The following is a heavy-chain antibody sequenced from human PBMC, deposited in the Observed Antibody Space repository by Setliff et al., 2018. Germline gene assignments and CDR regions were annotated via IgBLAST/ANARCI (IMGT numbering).Heavy chain of an antibody. V-gene: IGHV4-34*01. Sequence: PSETLSLTCAVYGGSFSGYYWSWIRQPPGKGLEWIGEINHSGSTNYNPSLKSRVTMSVDTSKNQFSLKLSSVTATDTAVYYCARDLGHGGDSDYWGQGILVTVSS. J-gene: IGHJ4*02. CDR3: ARDLGHGGDSDY. CDR2: INHSGST. CDR1: GGSFSGYY. D-gene: IGHD2-21*02.